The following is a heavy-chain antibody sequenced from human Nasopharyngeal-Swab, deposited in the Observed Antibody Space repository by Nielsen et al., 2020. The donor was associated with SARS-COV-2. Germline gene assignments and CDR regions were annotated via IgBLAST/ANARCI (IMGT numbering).Heavy chain of an antibody. CDR1: GYTFTGYY. CDR2: INPNSGGT. Sequence: ASVKVSCKASGYTFTGYYMHWVRQAPGQGLDWMGWINPNSGGTNYAQKFQGRVTMTRDTSISTAYMELSRLRSDDTAVYYCAREDWKGFWDGVVISDAFDIWGQGTMVTVSS. J-gene: IGHJ3*02. D-gene: IGHD3-3*01. V-gene: IGHV1-2*02. CDR3: AREDWKGFWDGVVISDAFDI.